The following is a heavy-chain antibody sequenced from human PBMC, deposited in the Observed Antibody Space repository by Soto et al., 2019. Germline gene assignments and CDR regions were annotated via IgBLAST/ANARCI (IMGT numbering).Heavy chain of an antibody. CDR2: ISGGGAST. CDR3: ASQLTAGQRGARYY. V-gene: IGHV3-23*01. CDR1: GLTFTNYA. D-gene: IGHD6-25*01. J-gene: IGHJ4*02. Sequence: PGGSLRLSCAASGLTFTNYAMSWVRQAPGKGLEWVSGISGGGASTYYADFVKGRFTISRDNSKNTLYLQMNGLRAEDTAVYYFASQLTAGQRGARYYWGQRTLVTVCS.